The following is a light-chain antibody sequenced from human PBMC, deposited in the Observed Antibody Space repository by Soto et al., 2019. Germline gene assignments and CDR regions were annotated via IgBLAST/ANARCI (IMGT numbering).Light chain of an antibody. J-gene: IGKJ5*01. V-gene: IGKV1-5*01. Sequence: DIQITKSPSPLSASEGDTVTITCSASQSISRWLAWYQQKPGKAPKILISDASILENGVPSRFSGTGSGTEFTLTISKLQPDDFATYFCQQYNSFSLITFGQGTRLEIK. CDR2: DAS. CDR1: QSISRW. CDR3: QQYNSFSLIT.